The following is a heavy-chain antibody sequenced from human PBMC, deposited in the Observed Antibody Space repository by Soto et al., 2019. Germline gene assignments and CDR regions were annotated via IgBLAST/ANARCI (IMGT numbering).Heavy chain of an antibody. J-gene: IGHJ4*02. D-gene: IGHD5-12*01. CDR2: IYYSGST. Sequence: PSETLSLTCTVSGGSISSSSYYWGWIRQPPGKGLEWIGSIYYSGSTYYNPSLKSRVTISVDTSKNQFSLKLSSVTAADTAVYYCARLGYSGYDGPLDYWGQGTLVTVSS. CDR1: GGSISSSSYY. CDR3: ARLGYSGYDGPLDY. V-gene: IGHV4-39*01.